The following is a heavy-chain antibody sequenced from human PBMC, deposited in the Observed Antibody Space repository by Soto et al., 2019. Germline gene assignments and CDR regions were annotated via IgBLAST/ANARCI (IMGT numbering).Heavy chain of an antibody. CDR1: GFTFSSHW. Sequence: EVQVVESGGDLVQPGGSLRLSCAASGFTFSSHWMTWVRQVPGKGLEWVANINQDGSDQYYVDSVKGRFTISRDNAKNSLCLHMNSLRVDDTAVYYCATSMRHTLNPWGQGTLVTVSS. D-gene: IGHD2-8*01. J-gene: IGHJ5*02. CDR2: INQDGSDQ. V-gene: IGHV3-7*01. CDR3: ATSMRHTLNP.